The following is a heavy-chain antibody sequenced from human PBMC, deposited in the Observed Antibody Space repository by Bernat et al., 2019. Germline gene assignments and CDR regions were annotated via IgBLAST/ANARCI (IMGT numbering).Heavy chain of an antibody. J-gene: IGHJ3*02. Sequence: VQLVESGGGVVQPGGSLRVSCAASGFTFSSYAMTWVRQAPGKGLEWVSTISDGSITTYYADSVKGRFTISRDNTKNTLYLQMNSLSAEDTAVYYCAKFDSSGWYRVIQGDGFDIWGQGTMVTVSS. CDR1: GFTFSSYA. V-gene: IGHV3-23*04. CDR3: AKFDSSGWYRVIQGDGFDI. CDR2: ISDGSITT. D-gene: IGHD6-19*01.